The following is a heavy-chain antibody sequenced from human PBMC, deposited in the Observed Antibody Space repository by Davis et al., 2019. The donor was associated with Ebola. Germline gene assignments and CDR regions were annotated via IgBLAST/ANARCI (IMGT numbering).Heavy chain of an antibody. CDR2: IFSAGST. Sequence: GESLKISCAASGFTVSSNHMNWVRQAPGKGLEWVSIIFSAGSTNYADSVKGRFTISRDNLKNTLYLEMNNLRAEDTAVYYCARDPGGHYGMDVWGQGTTVTVSS. D-gene: IGHD1-1*01. V-gene: IGHV3-53*01. CDR1: GFTVSSNH. J-gene: IGHJ6*02. CDR3: ARDPGGHYGMDV.